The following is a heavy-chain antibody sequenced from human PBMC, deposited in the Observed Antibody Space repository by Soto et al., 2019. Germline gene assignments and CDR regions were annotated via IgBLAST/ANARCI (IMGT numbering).Heavy chain of an antibody. CDR3: ARLPPPSCTGGSCSPY. CDR1: GFTFSYYY. CDR2: ISTNGRYI. D-gene: IGHD2-15*01. Sequence: GGSLRLSCVASGFTFSYYYMIWIRQTPGKGLEWASYISTNGRYIYYADSVKGRFTISRDNTKNSLYLQMNSLRAEDTAVYYCARLPPPSCTGGSCSPYWGQGTLVTVSS. V-gene: IGHV3-11*01. J-gene: IGHJ4*02.